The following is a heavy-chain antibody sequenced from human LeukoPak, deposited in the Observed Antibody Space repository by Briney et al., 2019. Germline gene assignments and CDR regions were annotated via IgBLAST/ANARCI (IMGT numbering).Heavy chain of an antibody. D-gene: IGHD2-21*02. CDR1: GFTFSRYA. Sequence: GGSLRLSCVASGFTFSRYAMHWVRQAPGKGLEWVAVISHDVKTTYYADSAKGRFTISRDNSRNTVFLQMNRLRAEDTAVYYCASPDCGGDCDTFDYWGQGTLVTVSS. J-gene: IGHJ4*02. CDR2: ISHDVKTT. V-gene: IGHV3-30*12. CDR3: ASPDCGGDCDTFDY.